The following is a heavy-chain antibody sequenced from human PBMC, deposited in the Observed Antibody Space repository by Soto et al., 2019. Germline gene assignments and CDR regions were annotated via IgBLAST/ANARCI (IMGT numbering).Heavy chain of an antibody. CDR3: ARGGPRAMAVDY. D-gene: IGHD5-18*01. J-gene: IGHJ4*02. V-gene: IGHV4-59*01. CDR2: IYYSGST. Sequence: PSETLSLTCTVSGGSISSYYWSWIRQPPGKGLEWIGYIYYSGSTNYNPSLKSRVTISVDTSKNQFSLKLSSVTAADTAVYYCARGGPRAMAVDYWGQGTLVTVSS. CDR1: GGSISSYY.